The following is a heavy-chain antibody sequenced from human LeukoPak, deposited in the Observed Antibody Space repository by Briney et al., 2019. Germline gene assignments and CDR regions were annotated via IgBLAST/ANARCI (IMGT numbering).Heavy chain of an antibody. V-gene: IGHV4-34*01. CDR1: GGSFSGYY. D-gene: IGHD3-22*01. CDR3: ARHQEYYYDSSGYNDAFDI. Sequence: SETLSLTCAVYGGSFSGYYWSWIRQPPGKGLEWIGEINHSGSTNYNPSLKSRVTISVDTSKNQFSLKLSSVTAADTAVYYCARHQEYYYDSSGYNDAFDIWGQGTMVTVSS. J-gene: IGHJ3*02. CDR2: INHSGST.